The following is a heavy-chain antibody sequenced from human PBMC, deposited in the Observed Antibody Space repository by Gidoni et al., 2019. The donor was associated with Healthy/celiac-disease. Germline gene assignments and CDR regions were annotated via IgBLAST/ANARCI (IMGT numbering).Heavy chain of an antibody. CDR3: ARGRVRGGSGWYGY. V-gene: IGHV4-34*01. CDR2: INHSGST. D-gene: IGHD6-19*01. Sequence: QLQLQQWGAGLLKPSETLSLPCAVYGGSFSGYYWSWIRQPPGKGLEWIGEINHSGSTNYNPSLKSRVTISVDTSKNQFSLKLSSVTAADTAVYYCARGRVRGGSGWYGYWGQGTLVTVSS. CDR1: GGSFSGYY. J-gene: IGHJ4*02.